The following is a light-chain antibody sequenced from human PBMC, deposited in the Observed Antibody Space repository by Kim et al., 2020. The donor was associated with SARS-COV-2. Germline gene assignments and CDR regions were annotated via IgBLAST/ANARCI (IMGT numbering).Light chain of an antibody. Sequence: GQSITISRTETSRDVCYYNSVSWYQQHTGKAPKLIIYDVSERASGVSKRFSGSQSGNTASLTISGLRAEDEGDYYCSSHTTSSTYVFGSGTKVTVL. CDR1: SRDVCYYNS. CDR3: SSHTTSSTYV. CDR2: DVS. V-gene: IGLV2-14*03. J-gene: IGLJ1*01.